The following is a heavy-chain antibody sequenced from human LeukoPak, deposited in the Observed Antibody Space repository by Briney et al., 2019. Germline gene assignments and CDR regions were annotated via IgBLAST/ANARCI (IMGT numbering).Heavy chain of an antibody. CDR1: GGSFSGYY. D-gene: IGHD3-22*01. J-gene: IGHJ5*02. CDR2: INHSGST. Sequence: SETLSLTCAVYGGSFSGYYWSWIRQPPGKGLEWIGEINHSGSTNYNPSLKSRVTISVDTSKNQFSLKLSSVTAADTAVYYCARGGQYYYDSSGYPRGLDPWGQGTLVTVSS. V-gene: IGHV4-34*01. CDR3: ARGGQYYYDSSGYPRGLDP.